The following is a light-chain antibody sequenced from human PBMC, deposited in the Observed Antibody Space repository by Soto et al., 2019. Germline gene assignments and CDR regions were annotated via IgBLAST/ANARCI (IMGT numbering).Light chain of an antibody. CDR2: EAS. CDR3: CSLTNGATWV. CDR1: NSDVGSHNF. V-gene: IGLV2-23*01. J-gene: IGLJ3*02. Sequence: QSALTQPASVSGSPGQSITISCTGTNSDVGSHNFVSWYQQYPGKAPKLLIYEASKRPSGLSNRFSGSKSGNTASLTISGLQAEDEADYYCCSLTNGATWVFGGATNVTVL.